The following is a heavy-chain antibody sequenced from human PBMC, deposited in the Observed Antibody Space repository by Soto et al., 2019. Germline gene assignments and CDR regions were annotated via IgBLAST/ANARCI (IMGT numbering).Heavy chain of an antibody. D-gene: IGHD3-10*01. CDR1: GFTFDDYA. V-gene: IGHV3-9*01. CDR3: AKTMVRVEVLGATFDI. CDR2: ISWNSGSI. J-gene: IGHJ3*02. Sequence: HPGGSLRLSCAASGFTFDDYAMHWVRQAPGKGLEWVSGISWNSGSIGYADSVKGRFTISRDNAKNSLYLQMNSLRAEDTALYYCAKTMVRVEVLGATFDIWGQGTMVTVSS.